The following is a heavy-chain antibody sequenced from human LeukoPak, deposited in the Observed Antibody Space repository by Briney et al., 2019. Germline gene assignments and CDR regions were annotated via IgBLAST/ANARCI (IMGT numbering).Heavy chain of an antibody. Sequence: GASVKVSCKASGYTFTSYGISWVRQAPGQGLEWMGWISAYNGNTNYAQKLQGRVTMTRDTSTSTVYMELSSLRSEDTAVYYCARAPEDCSSTSCYPLYYFDYWGQGTLVTVSS. V-gene: IGHV1-18*01. CDR3: ARAPEDCSSTSCYPLYYFDY. D-gene: IGHD2-2*01. J-gene: IGHJ4*02. CDR2: ISAYNGNT. CDR1: GYTFTSYG.